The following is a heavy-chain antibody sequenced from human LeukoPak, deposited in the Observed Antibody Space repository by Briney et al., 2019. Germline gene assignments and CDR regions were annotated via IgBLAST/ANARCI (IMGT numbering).Heavy chain of an antibody. Sequence: PGGSLRLSCAASGFTFSSYAMSWVRQAPGKGLEWVSAISGSGGSTYYADSVKGRFTISRDNSKNTLYLQMNSLRAEDTAVYYCAKGGLRQQLVCARIYYFDYWGQGTLVTVSS. CDR2: ISGSGGST. CDR1: GFTFSSYA. V-gene: IGHV3-23*01. CDR3: AKGGLRQQLVCARIYYFDY. J-gene: IGHJ4*02. D-gene: IGHD6-13*01.